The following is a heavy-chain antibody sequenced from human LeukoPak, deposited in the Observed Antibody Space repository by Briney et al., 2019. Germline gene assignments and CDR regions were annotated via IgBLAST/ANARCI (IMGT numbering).Heavy chain of an antibody. Sequence: ASVKVSCKASGYTFTGYYMHWVRQAPGQGLEWMGWINPNSGGTNYAQKFQGRVTMTRDTSISTAYMELSRLRSDDTAVYYCARDRRMGDYSSSPPFDYWGQGTLVTVSS. D-gene: IGHD6-6*01. CDR1: GYTFTGYY. V-gene: IGHV1-2*02. J-gene: IGHJ4*02. CDR2: INPNSGGT. CDR3: ARDRRMGDYSSSPPFDY.